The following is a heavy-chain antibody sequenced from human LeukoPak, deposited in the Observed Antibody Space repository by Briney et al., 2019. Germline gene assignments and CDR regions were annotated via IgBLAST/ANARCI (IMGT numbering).Heavy chain of an antibody. CDR1: GFTFSSYG. V-gene: IGHV3-30*02. D-gene: IGHD6-13*01. J-gene: IGHJ6*03. Sequence: GGSLRLSCAASGFTFSSYGMHWVRQAPGKGLEWVAFIRYDGSNKYYADSVKGRFTISRDNSKNTLYLQMNSLRPEDAAVYYCAKDGRQLVLGYYYYYMDVWGKGTTVTISS. CDR3: AKDGRQLVLGYYYYYMDV. CDR2: IRYDGSNK.